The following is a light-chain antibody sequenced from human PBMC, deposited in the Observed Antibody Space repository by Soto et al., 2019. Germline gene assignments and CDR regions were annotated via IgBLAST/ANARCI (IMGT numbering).Light chain of an antibody. CDR1: QSVRNIY. CDR2: GIS. V-gene: IGKV3-20*01. J-gene: IGKJ5*01. CDR3: QQYGNMPIT. Sequence: EIVLTQSPGTLSLSPGERATLSCRASQSVRNIYSGWFQQKPGQAPRVLIYGISNRATGIPGRFSGSGSGTDFTLTISRLEPEDFAVYYCQQYGNMPITFGQGTRLEIK.